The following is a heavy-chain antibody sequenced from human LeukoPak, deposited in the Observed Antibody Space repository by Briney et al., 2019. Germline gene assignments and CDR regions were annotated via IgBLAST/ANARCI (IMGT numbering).Heavy chain of an antibody. D-gene: IGHD3-16*02. J-gene: IGHJ4*02. V-gene: IGHV3-30*02. CDR3: AKSGLRSLGELSLPPDYFDY. CDR2: IRYDGSNK. Sequence: QTGGSLRLSCAASGFTFSSYGMRWVRQAPGKGLEWVAFIRYDGSNKYYADSVKGRFTISRDNSKNTLYLQMNSLRAEDTAVYYCAKSGLRSLGELSLPPDYFDYWGQGTLVTVSS. CDR1: GFTFSSYG.